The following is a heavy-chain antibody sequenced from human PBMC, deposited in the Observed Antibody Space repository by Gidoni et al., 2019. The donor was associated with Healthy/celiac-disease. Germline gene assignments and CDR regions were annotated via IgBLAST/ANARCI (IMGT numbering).Heavy chain of an antibody. Sequence: EVQLLESGGGLVQPGGSLRLSCAASGFTFSSYPLRWVRQAPGKGLEWVSAISGSGGSTYYADSVKGRFTISRDNSKNTLYLQMNSLRAEDTAVYYCANSPSTVTTRKDYYYYYGMDVWGQGTTVTVSS. D-gene: IGHD4-4*01. CDR2: ISGSGGST. CDR3: ANSPSTVTTRKDYYYYYGMDV. J-gene: IGHJ6*02. CDR1: GFTFSSYP. V-gene: IGHV3-23*01.